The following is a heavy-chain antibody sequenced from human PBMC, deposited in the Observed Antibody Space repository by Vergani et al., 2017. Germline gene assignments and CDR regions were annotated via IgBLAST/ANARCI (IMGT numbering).Heavy chain of an antibody. V-gene: IGHV7-4-1*02. CDR1: GGTFGSHT. CDR3: ARGPRDSYGRPYYGMDV. D-gene: IGHD5-18*01. J-gene: IGHJ6*02. Sequence: QVQLEQSGAEVKKPGSSVTVSCRASGGTFGSHTISWVRQAPGQGLEWMGWINTNTGNPTYAQGFTGRFVFSLDTSVSTAYLQISSLKAEDTAVYYCARGPRDSYGRPYYGMDVWGQGTTVTVSS. CDR2: INTNTGNP.